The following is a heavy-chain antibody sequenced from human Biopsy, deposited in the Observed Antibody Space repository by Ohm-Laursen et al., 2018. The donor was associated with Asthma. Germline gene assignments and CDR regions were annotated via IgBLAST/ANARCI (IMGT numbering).Heavy chain of an antibody. Sequence: GSSVKVSCKTSGYTFTSSGITWVRQAPGQGLEWMGWISAYNGNTKLAQKLQDRVTMITDTSTSTAYMELRSLRSDDTAVYFCARAVDYSHYYGIDVWGQGTTVTVS. J-gene: IGHJ6*02. V-gene: IGHV1-18*01. CDR1: GYTFTSSG. CDR3: ARAVDYSHYYGIDV. CDR2: ISAYNGNT. D-gene: IGHD3-10*01.